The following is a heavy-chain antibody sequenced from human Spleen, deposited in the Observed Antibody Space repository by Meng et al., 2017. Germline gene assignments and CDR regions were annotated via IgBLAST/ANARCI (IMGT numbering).Heavy chain of an antibody. CDR2: IDPKSGDT. CDR3: ARDEDISAAGKLFGDY. J-gene: IGHJ4*02. Sequence: EQLVPSGADVKKPGASVKVSCKPSGYNFPDYWLHWVRRAPGQGLEWMGRIDPKSGDTHYAQRFQGRVTMTGDTSISTAYMELSGLRSDDTAMYYCARDEDISAAGKLFGDYWGQGTLVTVSS. D-gene: IGHD6-13*01. CDR1: GYNFPDYW. V-gene: IGHV1-2*06.